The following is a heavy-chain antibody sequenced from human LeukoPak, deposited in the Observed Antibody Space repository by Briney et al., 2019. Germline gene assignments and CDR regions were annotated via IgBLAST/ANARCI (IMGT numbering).Heavy chain of an antibody. V-gene: IGHV3-33*01. D-gene: IGHD3-22*01. CDR3: ARDPLESAYYHYYYYGMDV. J-gene: IGHJ6*02. CDR1: GFKFSSYG. CDR2: IWYDGSNK. Sequence: GGSLRLSCAASGFKFSSYGMHWVRQAPGKGLEWVAIIWYDGSNKYYADSVKGRFIISRVNSKNTLYLQMNSLRAEDTAVYYCARDPLESAYYHYYYYGMDVWGQGTTVTVSS.